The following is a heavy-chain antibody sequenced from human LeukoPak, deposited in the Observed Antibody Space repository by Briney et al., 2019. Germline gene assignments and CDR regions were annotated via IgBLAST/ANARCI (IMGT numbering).Heavy chain of an antibody. Sequence: ASVKVSCKASGYTFTSYDINWVRQATGQGLEWMGWMNPNSGNTGDAPKFQGRVTITRNTSITTAYMELSNLRSEDTAIYYCAKVSSCSDCYYYYYYMDVWGKGTTVTVSS. CDR1: GYTFTSYD. J-gene: IGHJ6*03. CDR3: AKVSSCSDCYYYYYYMDV. V-gene: IGHV1-8*01. D-gene: IGHD6-19*01. CDR2: MNPNSGNT.